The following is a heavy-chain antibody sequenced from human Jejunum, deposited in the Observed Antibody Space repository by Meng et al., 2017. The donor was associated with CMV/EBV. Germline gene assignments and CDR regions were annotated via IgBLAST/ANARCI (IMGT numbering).Heavy chain of an antibody. V-gene: IGHV3-74*01. D-gene: IGHD5-18*01. Sequence: EVQLVDSGGGLVQPGGSLRLSCAASGFTFTSYWMHWVRQAPGKGLLWVSRINSDGSSIDYADSVKGRFTISRDNVKSTVYLQMNSLRAEDTAVYYCAKGGGYRYAAFEYWSQGTRVTV. CDR1: GFTFTSYW. J-gene: IGHJ4*02. CDR3: AKGGGYRYAAFEY. CDR2: INSDGSSI.